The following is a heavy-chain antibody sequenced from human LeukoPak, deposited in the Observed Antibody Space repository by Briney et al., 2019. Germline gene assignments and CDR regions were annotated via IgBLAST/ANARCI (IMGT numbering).Heavy chain of an antibody. J-gene: IGHJ4*02. Sequence: GGSLRLSCAASGFTFSSYWMNWVRQAPGKGLKWVANIKQDGSEKDYVDSVKGRFTISRDNAKNSLYLQMNSLRAEDTAVYYCARVSSLAVAGFFDHWGQGILVTVSS. CDR1: GFTFSSYW. D-gene: IGHD6-19*01. CDR3: ARVSSLAVAGFFDH. V-gene: IGHV3-7*01. CDR2: IKQDGSEK.